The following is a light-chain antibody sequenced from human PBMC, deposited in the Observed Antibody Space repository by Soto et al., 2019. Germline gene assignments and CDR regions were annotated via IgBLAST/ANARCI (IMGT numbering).Light chain of an antibody. CDR1: QSVGDY. CDR2: DVS. Sequence: EIVLTQSPVTLSLSPGGRSALSCRASQSVGDYLAWYQQKPGQAPRLLIYDVSNRATGIPARFSGSGSGTEFTLTISSLQSEDFGVYYCQQYNNWWTFGQGTKVDIK. CDR3: QQYNNWWT. V-gene: IGKV3D-15*01. J-gene: IGKJ1*01.